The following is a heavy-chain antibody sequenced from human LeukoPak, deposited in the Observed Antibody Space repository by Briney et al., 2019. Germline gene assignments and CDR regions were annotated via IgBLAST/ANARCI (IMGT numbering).Heavy chain of an antibody. Sequence: GGSLRLSCAASGFTFRNYAMTWVRQAPGEGLEWVAVISYDGSNKYYADSVKGRFTISRDNSKNTLYLQMNSLRAEDTAVYYCAKNYDSSGAFDIWGQGTMVTVSS. CDR1: GFTFRNYA. J-gene: IGHJ3*02. D-gene: IGHD3-22*01. CDR3: AKNYDSSGAFDI. V-gene: IGHV3-30*18. CDR2: ISYDGSNK.